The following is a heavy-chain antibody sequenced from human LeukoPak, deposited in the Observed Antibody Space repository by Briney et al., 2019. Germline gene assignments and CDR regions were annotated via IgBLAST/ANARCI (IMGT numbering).Heavy chain of an antibody. D-gene: IGHD2-8*01. Sequence: GGSLRLSCAASGFTFSSNAMKWVRQAPGKGLEWVSAISASGGSTYYADSVKGRFTISRDNSKNTLYLQMNSLRDDDSAAYFCARVYLERLTAGYFDHWGQGTQVTVSP. CDR3: ARVYLERLTAGYFDH. J-gene: IGHJ4*02. V-gene: IGHV3-23*01. CDR1: GFTFSSNA. CDR2: ISASGGST.